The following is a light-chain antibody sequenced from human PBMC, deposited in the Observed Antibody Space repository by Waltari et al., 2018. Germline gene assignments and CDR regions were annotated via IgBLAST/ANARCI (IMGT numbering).Light chain of an antibody. CDR2: DVS. V-gene: IGLV2-11*01. Sequence: HSALTQPRPVSGSPGQSVTISCTGTSSDVGYYKFVSWYQQHPGKAPKLMIYDVSQRPSGVPDRFSGSKSGNTASLTISGLQAEDEADYYCCSYAGRYTWVFGGGTKLTVL. CDR1: SSDVGYYKF. CDR3: CSYAGRYTWV. J-gene: IGLJ3*02.